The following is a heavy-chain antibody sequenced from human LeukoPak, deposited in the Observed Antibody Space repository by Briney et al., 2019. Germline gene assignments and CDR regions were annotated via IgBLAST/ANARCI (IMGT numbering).Heavy chain of an antibody. D-gene: IGHD6-19*01. CDR1: GGSISSYY. CDR2: IYTSGST. V-gene: IGHV4-4*09. CDR3: ARPRDSSGWYWYFDL. J-gene: IGHJ2*01. Sequence: SETLSLTCTVSGGSISSYYWSWIRQPPGKGLEWIGYIYTSGSTNHNPSLKSRVTISVDTSKNQFSLKLSSVTAADTAVYYCARPRDSSGWYWYFDLWGHGTLVTVSS.